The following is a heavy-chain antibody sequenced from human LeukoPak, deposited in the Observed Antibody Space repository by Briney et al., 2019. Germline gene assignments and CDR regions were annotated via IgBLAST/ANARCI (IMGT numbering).Heavy chain of an antibody. J-gene: IGHJ4*02. V-gene: IGHV3-21*01. CDR3: ARNFDS. CDR1: GLTFTSSD. CDR2: ITRSGSNL. Sequence: GWSLRLSCVASGLTFTSSDFNWIRQAPGKGLEWLSTITRSGSNLYYADSVKGRFTTSRDDAKDSVYLQMESLRVEDTANYCARNFDSWGQGTLVTVSS.